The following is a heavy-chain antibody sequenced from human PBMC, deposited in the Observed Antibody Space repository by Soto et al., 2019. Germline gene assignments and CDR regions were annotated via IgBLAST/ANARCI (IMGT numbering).Heavy chain of an antibody. CDR3: ARDMTTVTFDAFGI. J-gene: IGHJ3*02. CDR1: GYTFTSYG. Sequence: ASVKVSCKASGYTFTSYGISWVRQAPGQGLEWMGWISAYNGNTNYAQKLQGRVTMTTDTSTSTAYMELRSLRSDDTAVYYCARDMTTVTFDAFGIWGQGTMVTVSS. D-gene: IGHD4-17*01. V-gene: IGHV1-18*01. CDR2: ISAYNGNT.